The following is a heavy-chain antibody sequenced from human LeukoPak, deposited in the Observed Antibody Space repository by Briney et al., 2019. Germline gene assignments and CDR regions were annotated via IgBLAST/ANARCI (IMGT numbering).Heavy chain of an antibody. D-gene: IGHD5-18*01. CDR2: IYYSGST. CDR1: GGSISSYY. Sequence: SETLSLNCTVSGGSISSYYWSWIRQPPGKGLEWIGYIYYSGSTNYNPSLKSRVTISVDTSKNQFSLKLSSVTAADTAVYYCARGTGYSYGLLFDPWGQGTLVTVSS. CDR3: ARGTGYSYGLLFDP. J-gene: IGHJ5*02. V-gene: IGHV4-59*01.